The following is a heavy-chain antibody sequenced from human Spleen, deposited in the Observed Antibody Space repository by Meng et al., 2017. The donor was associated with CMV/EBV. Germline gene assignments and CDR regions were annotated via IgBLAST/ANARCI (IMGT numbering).Heavy chain of an antibody. V-gene: IGHV1-8*03. CDR3: ARAVVPDATFDP. D-gene: IGHD2-2*01. CDR2: MNPYSGNT. Sequence: ASVKVSCKASGYIFGTYDINWLRQATRQGLEWLGWMNPYSGNTGFAQKFQGRVSITRDTSISTAYMQLSGLRSEDTAVYYCARAVVPDATFDPWGQGTLVTVSS. J-gene: IGHJ5*02. CDR1: GYIFGTYD.